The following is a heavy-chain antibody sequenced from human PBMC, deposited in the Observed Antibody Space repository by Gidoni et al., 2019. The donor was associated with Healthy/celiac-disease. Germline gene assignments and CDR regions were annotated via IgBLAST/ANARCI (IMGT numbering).Heavy chain of an antibody. D-gene: IGHD3-22*01. Sequence: EVQLVQSGAEVKKTGASLKISCKGSGYSFTSYWIGWVRQMPGKGLEWMGIIYPGDSDTRYSPSFQCQVTISADKSISTAYLQWSSLKASDTAMYYCARQRGYYDSSGSYGMDVWGQGTTVTVSS. CDR1: GYSFTSYW. CDR3: ARQRGYYDSSGSYGMDV. J-gene: IGHJ6*02. CDR2: IYPGDSDT. V-gene: IGHV5-51*01.